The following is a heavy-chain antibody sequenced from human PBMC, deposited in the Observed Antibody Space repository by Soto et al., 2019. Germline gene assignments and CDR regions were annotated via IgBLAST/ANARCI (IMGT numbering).Heavy chain of an antibody. J-gene: IGHJ6*02. CDR3: ARSQWELTAPDYDNGMDV. Sequence: SVKVSCKASGGTFSSYAISWVRQAPGQGLEWMGGIIPIFGTANYAQKFQGRVTITADESTSTAYMQLSSLSSEDTAVYCCARSQWELTAPDYDNGMDVWGQGTTVTVSS. V-gene: IGHV1-69*13. D-gene: IGHD1-26*01. CDR2: IIPIFGTA. CDR1: GGTFSSYA.